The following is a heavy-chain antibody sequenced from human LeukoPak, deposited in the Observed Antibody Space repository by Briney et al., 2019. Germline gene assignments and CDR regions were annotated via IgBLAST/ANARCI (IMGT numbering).Heavy chain of an antibody. Sequence: SETLSLTCAVYGESFSGYYWSWICQPPGKGLEWIGEIYHSGSPNYHPSLESRVTISVDTSKNQFSLKLSSVTAADTAVYYCARSSSRWDFDYWGQGTLVTVSS. J-gene: IGHJ4*02. CDR1: GESFSGYY. CDR2: IYHSGSP. V-gene: IGHV4-34*01. D-gene: IGHD6-13*01. CDR3: ARSSSRWDFDY.